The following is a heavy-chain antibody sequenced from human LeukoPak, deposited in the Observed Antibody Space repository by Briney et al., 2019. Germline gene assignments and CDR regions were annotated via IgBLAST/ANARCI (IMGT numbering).Heavy chain of an antibody. CDR1: GYSFTSYW. D-gene: IGHD7-27*01. Sequence: RRESLKISCKGSGYSFTSYWIGWVRQMPGKGLEWMGVIYPGDSDTRYSPSLQGQVTISADKSISTAYLQWSSLKASDTAMYYCARQADWGFDYWGQGTLVTVSS. J-gene: IGHJ4*02. CDR3: ARQADWGFDY. CDR2: IYPGDSDT. V-gene: IGHV5-51*01.